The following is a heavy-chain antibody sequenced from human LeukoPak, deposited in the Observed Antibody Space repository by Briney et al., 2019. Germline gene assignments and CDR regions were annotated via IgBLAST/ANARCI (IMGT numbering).Heavy chain of an antibody. Sequence: GRSLRLSCAASGFTFDDYAMHWVRQAPGKGLEWVSGISWNSGSIGYADSVKGRFTISRDNAKNTLYLQMNSLRAEDTAVYYCARGSYSHYGMDVWGQGTTVTVSS. J-gene: IGHJ6*02. D-gene: IGHD1-26*01. V-gene: IGHV3-9*01. CDR1: GFTFDDYA. CDR2: ISWNSGSI. CDR3: ARGSYSHYGMDV.